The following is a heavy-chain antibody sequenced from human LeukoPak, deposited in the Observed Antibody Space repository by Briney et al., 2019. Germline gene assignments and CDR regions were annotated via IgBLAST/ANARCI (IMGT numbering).Heavy chain of an antibody. V-gene: IGHV3-74*01. D-gene: IGHD3-10*01. Sequence: GGSLRLSCSASGFTFNSYAIHWVRQAPGKGLVWVSRINSDGSDTIYADSVKGRFTISRDNAKNSLYLQMNSLRAEDTAVYYCAIPPGGYYFNWGQGTLVTVSS. J-gene: IGHJ4*02. CDR1: GFTFNSYA. CDR3: AIPPGGYYFN. CDR2: INSDGSDT.